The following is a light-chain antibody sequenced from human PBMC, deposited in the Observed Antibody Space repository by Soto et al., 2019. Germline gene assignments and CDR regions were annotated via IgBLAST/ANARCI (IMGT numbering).Light chain of an antibody. CDR2: DAS. Sequence: EIVLPQSPATLSLSPGERATLACGASQSVSSYLAWYQQKPGQAPRLLIYDASNRATGIPARFSGSGSGTDFTLTISSLEPDDFALYDCHQGSNCPATFGGGTKVESK. V-gene: IGKV3-11*01. CDR3: HQGSNCPAT. CDR1: QSVSSY. J-gene: IGKJ4*01.